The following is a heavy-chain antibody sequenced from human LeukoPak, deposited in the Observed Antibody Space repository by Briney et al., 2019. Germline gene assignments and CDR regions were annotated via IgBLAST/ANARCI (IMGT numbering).Heavy chain of an antibody. CDR1: GYTFTGYY. J-gene: IGHJ4*02. CDR2: INPNSGGT. Sequence: VASVKVSCKASGYTFTGYYMHWVRQAPGQGLEWMGRINPNSGGTNYAQKFQGRVTMTRDTSISTAYMELSRLRSDDTAVYYCARDIVVVPAAMGVDYWGQGTLVTVSS. D-gene: IGHD2-2*01. V-gene: IGHV1-2*06. CDR3: ARDIVVVPAAMGVDY.